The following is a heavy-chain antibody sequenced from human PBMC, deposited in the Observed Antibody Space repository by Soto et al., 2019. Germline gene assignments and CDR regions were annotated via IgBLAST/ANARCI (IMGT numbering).Heavy chain of an antibody. J-gene: IGHJ4*02. D-gene: IGHD3-22*01. CDR3: ASQDYDKSVYYFDY. Sequence: SQTLSPTCAISGDSVSSTSTAWSWIRQSPSRGLEWLGRTYYRSKWYSDYAVSVKSRITINPDTSKNQFSLQLKSVTPADTATYYCASQDYDKSVYYFDYWGRGTLVTVSS. CDR1: GDSVSSTSTA. CDR2: TYYRSKWYS. V-gene: IGHV6-1*01.